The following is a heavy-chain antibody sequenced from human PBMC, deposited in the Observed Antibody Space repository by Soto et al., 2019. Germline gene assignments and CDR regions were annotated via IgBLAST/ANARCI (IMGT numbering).Heavy chain of an antibody. D-gene: IGHD4-17*01. CDR3: ATGDYGDYVCAFDI. V-gene: IGHV1-24*01. Sequence: ASVKVSCKVSGYTLTELSMHWVRQAPGKGLEWMGGFDPDDGETIYAQKFQGRVTMTEDTSTDTAYMELSSLRSEDTAVYYCATGDYGDYVCAFDIWGQGTMVTVSS. CDR2: FDPDDGET. CDR1: GYTLTELS. J-gene: IGHJ3*02.